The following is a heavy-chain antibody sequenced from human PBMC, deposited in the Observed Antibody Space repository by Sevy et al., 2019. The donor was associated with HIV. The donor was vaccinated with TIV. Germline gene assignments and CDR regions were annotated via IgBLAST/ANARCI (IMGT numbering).Heavy chain of an antibody. Sequence: GGSLRLSCVASGFTFSNYEMNWVRQAPGKGLEWVSYISSSGSSIYYADSVKGRFSISRDNAKNSLFLQVNSLRAEDMAVYYCTRDLGSPDAFDIWGQVTMVTVSS. CDR1: GFTFSNYE. J-gene: IGHJ3*02. CDR2: ISSSGSSI. CDR3: TRDLGSPDAFDI. V-gene: IGHV3-48*03. D-gene: IGHD1-26*01.